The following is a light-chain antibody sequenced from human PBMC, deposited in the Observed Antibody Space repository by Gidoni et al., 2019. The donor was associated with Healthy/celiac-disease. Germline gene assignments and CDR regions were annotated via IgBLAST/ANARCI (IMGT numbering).Light chain of an antibody. Sequence: DIQMTQSPSSLSASVGDRVTITYQASQDISNYLNWYQQKPGKAPKLLIYDASKLETGVPSRFSGSGSGTDFTFTISSLQPEDIATYYCQQYDNLLPGFTFXPXTKVDIK. V-gene: IGKV1-33*01. CDR2: DAS. J-gene: IGKJ3*01. CDR3: QQYDNLLPGFT. CDR1: QDISNY.